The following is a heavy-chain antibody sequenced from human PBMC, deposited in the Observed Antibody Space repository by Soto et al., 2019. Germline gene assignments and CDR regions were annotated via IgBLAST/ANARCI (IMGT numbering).Heavy chain of an antibody. CDR1: GVTVSSNY. Sequence: XGSLRLSCSASGVTVSSNYMSWVRQAPGEGLEWVSVIYSGGSTYYADSVKGRFTISRDNSKNTLYLQMNSLRAEDTAVYYCARVRYSSSWSRSFDYWGQGDLVTVSS. J-gene: IGHJ4*02. D-gene: IGHD6-13*01. V-gene: IGHV3-53*01. CDR3: ARVRYSSSWSRSFDY. CDR2: IYSGGST.